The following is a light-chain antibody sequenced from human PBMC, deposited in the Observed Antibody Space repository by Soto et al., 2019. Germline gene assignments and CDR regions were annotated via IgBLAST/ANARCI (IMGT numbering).Light chain of an antibody. Sequence: QSVLTQPASVSGSPGQSITISCTGTNSDVGGYNYVSWFQQHPGKAPKLMIYDVSDRPSGVSNRFSGSKSGNTASLTISGLHAEDEADYYCSSYTSGALYVFGTGTKVTVL. CDR2: DVS. J-gene: IGLJ1*01. CDR1: NSDVGGYNY. CDR3: SSYTSGALYV. V-gene: IGLV2-14*01.